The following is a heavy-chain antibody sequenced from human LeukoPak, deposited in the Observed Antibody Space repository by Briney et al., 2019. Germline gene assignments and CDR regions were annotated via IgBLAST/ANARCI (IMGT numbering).Heavy chain of an antibody. V-gene: IGHV3-23*01. D-gene: IGHD3-10*01. CDR1: VFTFSSYS. CDR2: ISASGGGT. Sequence: PGGSLTLSCAASVFTFSSYSISWVRLAPWKGLEWVSSISASGGGTHYADSVEGRLTITRDNPKNTLYLQLNSPSAEDTAVYYCAKGAYGSGSSTNWPLDYWGQGTLVSVSS. J-gene: IGHJ4*02. CDR3: AKGAYGSGSSTNWPLDY.